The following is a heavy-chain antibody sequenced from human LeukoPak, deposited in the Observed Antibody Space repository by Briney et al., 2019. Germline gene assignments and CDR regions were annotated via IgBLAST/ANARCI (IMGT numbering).Heavy chain of an antibody. CDR2: IGSSGGGI. Sequence: PGGSLRLSCAASGFTFSTYTMYWVRHPPGKRLEWVSIIGSSGGGIHYADSVKGRFTISRDNSKNALYLQMNSLRVEDTAVYYCAKDSSVTTVWYYYGMDVWGQGTTVTVSS. CDR1: GFTFSTYT. V-gene: IGHV3-23*01. CDR3: AKDSSVTTVWYYYGMDV. D-gene: IGHD4-17*01. J-gene: IGHJ6*02.